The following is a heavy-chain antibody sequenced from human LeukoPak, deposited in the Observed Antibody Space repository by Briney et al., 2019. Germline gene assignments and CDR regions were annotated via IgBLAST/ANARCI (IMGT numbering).Heavy chain of an antibody. CDR2: INHSGST. CDR3: ARDFGDHRIDY. V-gene: IGHV4-34*01. J-gene: IGHJ4*02. D-gene: IGHD4-17*01. CDR1: GGSFSGYY. Sequence: SETLSLTCAVYGGSFSGYYWSWIRQPPGKGLEWIGEINHSGSTNYDPSLKSRVTISVDTSKSQFSLRLSSVTAADTAIYYCARDFGDHRIDYWGQGTLVTVSS.